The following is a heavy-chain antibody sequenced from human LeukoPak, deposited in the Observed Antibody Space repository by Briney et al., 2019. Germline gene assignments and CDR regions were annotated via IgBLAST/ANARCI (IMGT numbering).Heavy chain of an antibody. CDR2: ISSSGDTV. V-gene: IGHV3-11*01. D-gene: IGHD6-19*01. Sequence: PGGSLRLSCAASGFTFSDHHMSWIRQAPGKGLEWVSHISSSGDTVYYADSVEGRFTISRDNAKNSLFLQMNSLRTEDTAVYYCAFPWGSGWFYSDCWGQGTLVTVS. J-gene: IGHJ4*01. CDR1: GFTFSDHH. CDR3: AFPWGSGWFYSDC.